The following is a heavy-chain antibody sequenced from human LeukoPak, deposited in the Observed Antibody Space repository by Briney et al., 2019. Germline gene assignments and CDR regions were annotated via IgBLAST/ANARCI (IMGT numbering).Heavy chain of an antibody. CDR1: GFTFSSYG. D-gene: IGHD2-15*01. Sequence: GESLKISCAASGFTFSSYGMHWVRQAPGKGLEWVAFIRYDGSNKYYADSVKGRFTISRDNSKNTLYLQMNSLRAEDTAVYYCAKDPGSAVAATNWFDPWGQGTLVTVSS. V-gene: IGHV3-30*02. CDR3: AKDPGSAVAATNWFDP. CDR2: IRYDGSNK. J-gene: IGHJ5*02.